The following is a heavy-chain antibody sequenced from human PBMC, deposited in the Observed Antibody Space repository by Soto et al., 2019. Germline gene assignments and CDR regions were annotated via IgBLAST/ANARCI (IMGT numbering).Heavy chain of an antibody. CDR1: GFTISDAW. J-gene: IGHJ6*02. D-gene: IGHD3-3*01. CDR3: AKDLLAIFGVVIHYYYYGMDV. Sequence: GGSLRLSCAVSGFTISDAWMSWVRQAPGKGLERVSAISGSGGSTYYADSVKGRFTISRDNSKNTLYLQMNSLRAEDTAVYYCAKDLLAIFGVVIHYYYYGMDVWGQGTTVTVSS. V-gene: IGHV3-23*01. CDR2: ISGSGGST.